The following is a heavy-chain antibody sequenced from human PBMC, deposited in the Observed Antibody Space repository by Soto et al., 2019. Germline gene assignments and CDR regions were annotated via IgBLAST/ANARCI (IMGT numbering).Heavy chain of an antibody. CDR2: ISGSGGST. J-gene: IGHJ3*02. V-gene: IGHV3-23*01. CDR3: AKDRAMRYTNPGAFDI. Sequence: PGGSLRLSCAASGFTFSSYAMSWVRQAPGKGLEWVSAISGSGGSTYYADSVKGRFTISRDNSKNTLYLQMNSLRAEDTAVYYCAKDRAMRYTNPGAFDIWGQGTMVTVSS. CDR1: GFTFSSYA. D-gene: IGHD1-20*01.